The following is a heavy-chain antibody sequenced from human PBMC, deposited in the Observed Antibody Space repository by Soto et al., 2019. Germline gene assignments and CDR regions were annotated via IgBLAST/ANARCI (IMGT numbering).Heavy chain of an antibody. Sequence: SETLSLTCAVSGGSINSGGFSWSWIRQPPGKGLEWIGYIYHTGSTHYNPSLKSRVTISVDRSKNQFSLKLSSVTAADTAVYYCARGDFSGWSYYGMDVWGQGTTVTVSS. V-gene: IGHV4-30-2*01. CDR3: ARGDFSGWSYYGMDV. D-gene: IGHD6-19*01. CDR2: IYHTGST. CDR1: GGSINSGGFS. J-gene: IGHJ6*02.